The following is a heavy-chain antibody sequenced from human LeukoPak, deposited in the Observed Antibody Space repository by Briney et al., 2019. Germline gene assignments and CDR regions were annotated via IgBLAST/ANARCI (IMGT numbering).Heavy chain of an antibody. CDR1: GGSVSSGNYY. CDR3: ARDPSGYFNY. Sequence: PSETLSLTCNVSGGSVSSGNYYWSWIRQPPGKGLEWIGYVYNSGSTNYNAALKSRVTISADTSKNQFSLKLGSVTTADTAKYYCARDPSGYFNYWGRGILVTVSS. V-gene: IGHV4-61*01. D-gene: IGHD3-22*01. J-gene: IGHJ4*02. CDR2: VYNSGST.